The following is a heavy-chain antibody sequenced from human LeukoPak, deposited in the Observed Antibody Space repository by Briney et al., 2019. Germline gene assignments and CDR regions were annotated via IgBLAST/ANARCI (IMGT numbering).Heavy chain of an antibody. J-gene: IGHJ4*02. CDR3: AVDKNYYDSSGYYHSSGGYDY. CDR1: GYTFTGYY. D-gene: IGHD3-22*01. Sequence: ASVRVSCKASGYTFTGYYMHWVRQAPGQGLERMGRINPNSGGTNYAQKFQGRVTMTRDTSISTAYMELSRLRSDDTAVYYCAVDKNYYDSSGYYHSSGGYDYWGQGTLVTVSS. CDR2: INPNSGGT. V-gene: IGHV1-2*06.